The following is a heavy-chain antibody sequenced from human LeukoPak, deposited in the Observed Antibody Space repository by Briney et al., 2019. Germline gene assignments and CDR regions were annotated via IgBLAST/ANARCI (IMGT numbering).Heavy chain of an antibody. CDR1: GFTFNNYA. V-gene: IGHV3-30*02. CDR2: IRYDGTNK. D-gene: IGHD3-16*02. Sequence: PGGSLRLSCAASGFTFNNYAMHWVRQAPGKGLEWVSFIRYDGTNKYYADSVKGRFTISRDNAKNSLYLQMNSLRAEDTAVYYCARLYYDYVWGSYRSRNAFDIWGQGTMVTVSS. CDR3: ARLYYDYVWGSYRSRNAFDI. J-gene: IGHJ3*02.